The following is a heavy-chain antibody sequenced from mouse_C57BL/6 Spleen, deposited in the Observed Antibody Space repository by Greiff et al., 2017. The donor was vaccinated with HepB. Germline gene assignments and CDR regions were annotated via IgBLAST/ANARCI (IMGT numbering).Heavy chain of an antibody. CDR3: ARGNDGYYVWYFDV. CDR2: ISSGSSTI. V-gene: IGHV5-17*01. J-gene: IGHJ1*03. D-gene: IGHD2-3*01. Sequence: EVQGVESGGGLVKPGGSLKLSCAASGFTFSDYGMHWVRQAPEKGLEWVAYISSGSSTIYYADTVKGRFTISRDNAKNTLFLQMTSLRSEDTAMYYCARGNDGYYVWYFDVWGTGTTVTVSS. CDR1: GFTFSDYG.